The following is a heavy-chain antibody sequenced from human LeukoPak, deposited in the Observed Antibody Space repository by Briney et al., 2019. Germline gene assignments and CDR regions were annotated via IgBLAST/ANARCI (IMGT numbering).Heavy chain of an antibody. CDR2: ISYDGSNK. Sequence: GRSLRLSCAASGFTFSSYAMHWVRQAPGKGLEWVAVISYDGSNKYYADSVKGRFTISRDNSKNTLYLQMNSLRAADTAVYYCARDPLTRYFDWLLKDYYYGMDVWGQGTTVTVSS. V-gene: IGHV3-30*04. CDR1: GFTFSSYA. CDR3: ARDPLTRYFDWLLKDYYYGMDV. J-gene: IGHJ6*02. D-gene: IGHD3-9*01.